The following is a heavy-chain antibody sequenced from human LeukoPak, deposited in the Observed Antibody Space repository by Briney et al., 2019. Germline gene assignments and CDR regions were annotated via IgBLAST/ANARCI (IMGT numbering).Heavy chain of an antibody. CDR3: AREVTPYY. Sequence: GGSLRLSCAASGFTFSSYSMNWVRQAPGKGLEWVANIKQDGSEKYYVDSVKGRFTISRDNAKNSLFLQMNSLRAEDTAVYYCAREVTPYYWGQGTLVTVSS. V-gene: IGHV3-7*01. CDR1: GFTFSSYS. CDR2: IKQDGSEK. J-gene: IGHJ4*02. D-gene: IGHD4-23*01.